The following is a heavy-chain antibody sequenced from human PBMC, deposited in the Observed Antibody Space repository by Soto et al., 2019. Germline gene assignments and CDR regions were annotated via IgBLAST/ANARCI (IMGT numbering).Heavy chain of an antibody. CDR2: IFHSGSS. V-gene: IGHV4-59*13. CDR3: ARAEIKFDFWSGYYRGQGWFDP. D-gene: IGHD3-3*01. Sequence: SETLSLTCTVSGGSISPYYWSWIRQPPGKGLEWIGYIFHSGSSNYNPSLKSRVTISVDTSKNQFSLKLSSVTAADTAVYYCARAEIKFDFWSGYYRGQGWFDPWGQGTLVTV. J-gene: IGHJ5*02. CDR1: GGSISPYY.